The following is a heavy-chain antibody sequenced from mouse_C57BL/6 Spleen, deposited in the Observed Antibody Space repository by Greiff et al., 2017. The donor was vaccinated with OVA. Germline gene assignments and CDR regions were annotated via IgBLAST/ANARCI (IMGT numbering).Heavy chain of an antibody. V-gene: IGHV5-4*01. D-gene: IGHD2-4*01. CDR2: ISDGGSYT. Sequence: EVQLVESGGGLVKPGGSLKLSCAASGFTFSSYAMSWVRQTPEKRLEWVATISDGGSYTYYPDNVKGRFTISRDNAKNNLYLQMSHLKSEDTAMYYCARVIYDYDPFAYWGQGTLVTVSA. CDR1: GFTFSSYA. J-gene: IGHJ3*01. CDR3: ARVIYDYDPFAY.